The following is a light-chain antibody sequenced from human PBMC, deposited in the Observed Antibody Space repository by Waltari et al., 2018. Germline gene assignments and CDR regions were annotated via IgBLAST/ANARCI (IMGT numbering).Light chain of an antibody. Sequence: IQMTQSPSSLSASVGDRVTITCRASQSISSSLNWYQQIPGKAPKLLIYVASNLQSGGPSRFSGSGSGTDFSLTISSLQPEDFATYYCQQSYITTYTFGQGTKLEIK. CDR2: VAS. J-gene: IGKJ2*01. CDR3: QQSYITTYT. CDR1: QSISSS. V-gene: IGKV1-39*01.